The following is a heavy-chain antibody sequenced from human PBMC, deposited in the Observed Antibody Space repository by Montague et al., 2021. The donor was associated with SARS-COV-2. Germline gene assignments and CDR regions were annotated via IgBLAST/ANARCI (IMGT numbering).Heavy chain of an antibody. D-gene: IGHD3-22*01. J-gene: IGHJ5*02. Sequence: SETLSLTCTVSGGSISSSSYYWGWIRQPPGKGLEWIGFIYYSGSTYYTPSLKSPVTISVDTSKNPFSLNLSSVTAADTAVYYCARGVTMIVVVMRYNWFDPWGQGTLVTVSS. CDR1: GGSISSSSYY. V-gene: IGHV4-39*01. CDR3: ARGVTMIVVVMRYNWFDP. CDR2: IYYSGST.